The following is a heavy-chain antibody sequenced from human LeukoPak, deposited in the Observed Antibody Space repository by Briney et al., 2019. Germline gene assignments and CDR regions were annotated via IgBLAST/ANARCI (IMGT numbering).Heavy chain of an antibody. V-gene: IGHV3-23*01. CDR3: AKGIAAAGTSWFDP. J-gene: IGHJ5*02. D-gene: IGHD6-13*01. CDR2: ISGSGGST. Sequence: GRSLRLSCAASGFTFSSYAMSWVRQAPGKGLEWVSAISGSGGSTYYADSVKGRFTISRDNSKNTLYLQMNSLRAEDTAVYYCAKGIAAAGTSWFDPWGQGTLVTVSS. CDR1: GFTFSSYA.